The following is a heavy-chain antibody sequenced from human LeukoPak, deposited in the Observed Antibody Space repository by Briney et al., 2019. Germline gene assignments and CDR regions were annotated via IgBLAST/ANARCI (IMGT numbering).Heavy chain of an antibody. CDR3: ARSSGAGVFDY. CDR2: INAGNGNT. CDR1: GYTFTSYA. J-gene: IGHJ4*02. Sequence: TSVKVSCKASGYTFTSYAMHWVRQAPGQRLEWMGWINAGNGNTKYSQKFQGRVTITRDTSASTAYMELSSLRSEDTAVYYCARSSGAGVFDYWGQGTLVTVSS. D-gene: IGHD2-15*01. V-gene: IGHV1-3*01.